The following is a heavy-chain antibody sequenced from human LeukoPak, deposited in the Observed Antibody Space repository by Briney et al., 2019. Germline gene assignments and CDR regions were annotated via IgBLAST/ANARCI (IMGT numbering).Heavy chain of an antibody. CDR1: GFTVSTNY. CDR3: ARNSVAGTGNY. D-gene: IGHD6-19*01. V-gene: IGHV3-53*01. Sequence: PGGSLRLSCAASGFTVSTNYMSWVRQAPGKGLEWVSVFYSGGDRYYADSVKGRFTISRDNSKNTVCLQMNSLRPEDTAVYYCARNSVAGTGNYWGQGTLVTVSS. CDR2: FYSGGDR. J-gene: IGHJ4*02.